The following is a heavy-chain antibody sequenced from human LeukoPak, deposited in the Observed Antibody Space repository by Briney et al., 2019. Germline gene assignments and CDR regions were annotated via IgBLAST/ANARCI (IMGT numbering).Heavy chain of an antibody. V-gene: IGHV3-53*01. CDR1: GFTVSSNY. D-gene: IGHD2-21*01. J-gene: IGHJ4*02. Sequence: GGSLRLSCAASGFTVSSNYMRWVPQAPGKGLEWGSVIYCCGRKYYADSVKGRFTISRDNSKNTLYLQMNSLRAEDTAVYYCAVHIVVVSPRDYWGQGTLVTVSS. CDR2: IYCCGRK. CDR3: AVHIVVVSPRDY.